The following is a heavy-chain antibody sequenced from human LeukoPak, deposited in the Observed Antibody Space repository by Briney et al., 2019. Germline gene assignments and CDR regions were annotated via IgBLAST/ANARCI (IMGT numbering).Heavy chain of an antibody. CDR2: IIPILGIA. J-gene: IGHJ4*02. CDR3: ARDPPARELLGWKNYFDY. CDR1: GGTFSSYA. V-gene: IGHV1-69*04. Sequence: GASVKVSCKASGGTFSSYAISWVRQAPGQGLEWMGRIIPILGIANYAQKFQGRVTITADKSTSTAYMELSSLRSEDTAVYYCARDPPARELLGWKNYFDYWGQGTLVTVSS. D-gene: IGHD3-10*01.